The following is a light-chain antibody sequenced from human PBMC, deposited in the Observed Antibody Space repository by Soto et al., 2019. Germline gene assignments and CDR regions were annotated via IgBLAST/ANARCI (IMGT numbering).Light chain of an antibody. CDR2: GAS. CDR1: QSVSSN. CDR3: QQYNKWPPWT. V-gene: IGKV3-15*01. J-gene: IGKJ1*01. Sequence: EIVITQSPATLSVSPGERATLSCRASQSVSSNLAWYQQKPGQAPRLLIYGASTRATGIPARFSGSGSGTEFTLTINGLQSEDFAVYYCQQYNKWPPWTFGQGTKVEIK.